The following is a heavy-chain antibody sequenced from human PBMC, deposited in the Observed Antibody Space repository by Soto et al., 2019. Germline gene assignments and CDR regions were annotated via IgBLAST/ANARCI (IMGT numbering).Heavy chain of an antibody. V-gene: IGHV3-23*01. Sequence: VQLLESGGGLVQPGGSLRLSCAASGFTFSSSAMSWVRQAPGKALEWVSAISGSGGSTYYADSVKGRFTISRDNAKSTLYLQINSLRAEDTAVYYCAKVGYQLAFDAFDIWGQGTMVTVSS. CDR3: AKVGYQLAFDAFDI. D-gene: IGHD2-2*01. CDR2: ISGSGGST. J-gene: IGHJ3*02. CDR1: GFTFSSSA.